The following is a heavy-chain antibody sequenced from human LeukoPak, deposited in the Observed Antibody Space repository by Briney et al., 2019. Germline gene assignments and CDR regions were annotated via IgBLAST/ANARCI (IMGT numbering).Heavy chain of an antibody. CDR3: ASKRTDSGYAAFDY. J-gene: IGHJ4*02. CDR1: GFNFGVYG. D-gene: IGHD5-12*01. Sequence: GGSLRLSCAASGFNFGVYGMHGVRQAPGKGLEWVAVISYDRSNKYYADSVKGRFTISRDNSKNTLYLQMNSLRAEDTAVYYCASKRTDSGYAAFDYWGQGTLVTVSS. CDR2: ISYDRSNK. V-gene: IGHV3-30*03.